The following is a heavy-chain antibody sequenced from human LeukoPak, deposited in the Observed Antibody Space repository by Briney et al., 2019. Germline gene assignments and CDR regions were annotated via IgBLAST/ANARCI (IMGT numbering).Heavy chain of an antibody. Sequence: GGSLRLSCAASGFTFSDYYMSWIRQAPGKGLEWVSYISSSGSTIYYADSVKGRFTISRDNSKNTLYLQMNSLRAEDTAVYYCAKDRNILGYCSSTSCPPEDYWGQGTLVTVSS. CDR1: GFTFSDYY. CDR3: AKDRNILGYCSSTSCPPEDY. V-gene: IGHV3-11*04. D-gene: IGHD2-2*01. CDR2: ISSSGSTI. J-gene: IGHJ4*02.